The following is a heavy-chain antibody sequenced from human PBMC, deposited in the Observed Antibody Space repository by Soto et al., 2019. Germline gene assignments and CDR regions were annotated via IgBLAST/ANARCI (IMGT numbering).Heavy chain of an antibody. D-gene: IGHD6-19*01. CDR2: IIPIYGTV. CDR3: ARRRDSGWSGFDY. J-gene: IGHJ4*02. CDR1: GGTFSNYA. V-gene: IGHV1-69*13. Sequence: SVKVSCKGSGGTFSNYAISWVRQAPGQGLEWMGGIIPIYGTVNYAQKFQGRVTITANESTTTAYMELSSLRSEDTAVYYCARRRDSGWSGFDYWGPGTLVTVSS.